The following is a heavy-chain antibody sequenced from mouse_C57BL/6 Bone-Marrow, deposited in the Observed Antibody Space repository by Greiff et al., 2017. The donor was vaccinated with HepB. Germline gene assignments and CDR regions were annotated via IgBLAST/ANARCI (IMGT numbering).Heavy chain of an antibody. Sequence: QVQLQQSGAELARPGASVKLSCKASGYTFTSYGISWVKQRTGQGLEWIGEIYPRSGNTYYNEKLKGKATLTADKSSSTAYMELRSLTSEDSAVYFCARPYYGSSFPFAYWGQGTLVTVSA. V-gene: IGHV1-81*01. CDR2: IYPRSGNT. CDR3: ARPYYGSSFPFAY. CDR1: GYTFTSYG. D-gene: IGHD1-1*01. J-gene: IGHJ3*01.